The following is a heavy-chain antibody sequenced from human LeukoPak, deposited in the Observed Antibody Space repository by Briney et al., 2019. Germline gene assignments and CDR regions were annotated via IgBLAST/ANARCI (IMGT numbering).Heavy chain of an antibody. CDR2: VYPDDSDT. D-gene: IGHD1-26*01. CDR3: ARPSGTYFPFDY. V-gene: IGHV5-51*01. CDR1: GYSFTRYW. J-gene: IGHJ4*02. Sequence: GESLKISCKTSGYSFTRYWIAWVRQTPGKGLEWMGIVYPDDSDTRYSPAFQGQVTISADKSITTAYLHWSSLKASDTAAYYCARPSGTYFPFDYWGQGTLVTVSS.